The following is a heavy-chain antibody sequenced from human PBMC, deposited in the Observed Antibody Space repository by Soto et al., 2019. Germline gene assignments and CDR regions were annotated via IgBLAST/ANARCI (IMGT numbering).Heavy chain of an antibody. D-gene: IGHD3-22*01. CDR1: GYSFASYW. Sequence: PGESLKISCQGSGYSFASYWIGWVRQMPGKDLEWMGIIYPGDSDARYSPSFQGQVTISADKSISTAYLQWSSLKASDTAMYYCARLRGSDNSGYSDYWGQGTLVTVS. CDR2: IYPGDSDA. V-gene: IGHV5-51*01. J-gene: IGHJ4*02. CDR3: ARLRGSDNSGYSDY.